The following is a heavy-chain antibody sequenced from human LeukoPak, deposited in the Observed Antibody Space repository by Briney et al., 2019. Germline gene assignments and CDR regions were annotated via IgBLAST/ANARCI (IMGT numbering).Heavy chain of an antibody. CDR3: ASLLPWPGY. Sequence: GGSLRLSCAASGFTFSSYDMHWVRQAPGKGLEWVADIPYGGSNKYYADSVKGRFTISRDNSKNTLYLQMNRLSAENTAVYYCASLLPWPGYWGQGTLVTVSS. J-gene: IGHJ4*02. CDR2: IPYGGSNK. CDR1: GFTFSSYD. V-gene: IGHV3-30*04.